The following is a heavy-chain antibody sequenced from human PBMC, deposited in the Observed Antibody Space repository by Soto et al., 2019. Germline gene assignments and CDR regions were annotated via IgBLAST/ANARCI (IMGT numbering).Heavy chain of an antibody. CDR1: GGSISISSYD. CDR2: IYYSGST. CDR3: ARHRASNWFDP. J-gene: IGHJ5*02. D-gene: IGHD5-12*01. Sequence: SETLSLTCIFSGGSISISSYDWGWIRQPPGKGLEWIGSIYYSGSTYYNPSLKSRVTISVDTSKNQFSLKLSSVTAADTAVFYCARHRASNWFDPWGQGTMVTVSS. V-gene: IGHV4-39*01.